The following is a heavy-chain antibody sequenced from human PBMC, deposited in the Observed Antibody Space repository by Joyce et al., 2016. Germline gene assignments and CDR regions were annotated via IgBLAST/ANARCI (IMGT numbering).Heavy chain of an antibody. V-gene: IGHV4-59*02. CDR3: ARDGGYYFDY. CDR1: GDSVTSLF. D-gene: IGHD3-16*01. CDR2: ISSTGST. Sequence: QVHLQESGPGLVKPSETLSLTCTVSGDSVTSLFWNWIRQPPGKGLEWVAHISSTGSTKYNPSLKSRATISLDAPRNQFSLKVTSVTAADTAIYYCARDGGYYFDYWGQGTLVAVSS. J-gene: IGHJ4*02.